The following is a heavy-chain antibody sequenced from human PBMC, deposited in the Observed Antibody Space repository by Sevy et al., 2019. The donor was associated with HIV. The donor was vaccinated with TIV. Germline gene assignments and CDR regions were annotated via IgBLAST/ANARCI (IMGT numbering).Heavy chain of an antibody. J-gene: IGHJ3*02. Sequence: ETLSLTCAVYGGSLSDYSWNWIRQSPERGLEWIGEITHSGNTNYVSSLKSRVTISKATSKNQFSLKLNSVTAADTAVYFCARGNDVFGSFDIWGRGTGVTVSS. CDR2: ITHSGNT. D-gene: IGHD2-15*01. CDR3: ARGNDVFGSFDI. V-gene: IGHV4-34*01. CDR1: GGSLSDYS.